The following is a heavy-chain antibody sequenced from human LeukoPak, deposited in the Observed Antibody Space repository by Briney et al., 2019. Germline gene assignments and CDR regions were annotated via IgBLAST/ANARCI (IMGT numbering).Heavy chain of an antibody. J-gene: IGHJ3*02. D-gene: IGHD1-14*01. CDR1: EFTLRSYP. CDR3: AKGAEFAIHDAFDI. V-gene: IGHV3-23*01. CDR2: ISGSGGST. Sequence: GGSLSLSFAASEFTLRSYPRTGVGQAPGKGLDWVSAISGSGGSTYYADSVKGRFTISRDNSKNTLYLQMNSLRAEDTAVYYCAKGAEFAIHDAFDIWGQGTMVTVSS.